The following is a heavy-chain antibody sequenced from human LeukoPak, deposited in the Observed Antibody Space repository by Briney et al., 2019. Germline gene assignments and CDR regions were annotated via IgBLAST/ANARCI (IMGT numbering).Heavy chain of an antibody. CDR2: IYYSGST. CDR3: ARDRALLWFGESGGFDY. J-gene: IGHJ4*02. V-gene: IGHV4-39*07. D-gene: IGHD3-10*01. CDR1: GGSISSSSYY. Sequence: PSETLSLTCTVSGGSISSSSYYWGWIRQPPGKGLEWIGSIYYSGSTYYNPSLKSRVTISVDTSKNQFSLKLSSVTAADTAVYYCARDRALLWFGESGGFDYWGQGTLVTVSS.